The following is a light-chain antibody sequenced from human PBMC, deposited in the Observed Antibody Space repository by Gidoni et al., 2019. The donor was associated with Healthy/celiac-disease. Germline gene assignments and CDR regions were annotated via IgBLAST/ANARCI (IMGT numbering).Light chain of an antibody. J-gene: IGKJ3*01. CDR3: QQYYSTPFT. CDR2: WAS. CDR1: QSVLYSSNNKNY. V-gene: IGKV4-1*01. Sequence: DIVITQSPDSLAVSLGERATINCKSSQSVLYSSNNKNYLAWYQQKPGQPPKLLIYWASTRESGVPDRFSGRGSGTDFTLTISSLQAEDVAVYYCQQYYSTPFTFDPGTKVDIK.